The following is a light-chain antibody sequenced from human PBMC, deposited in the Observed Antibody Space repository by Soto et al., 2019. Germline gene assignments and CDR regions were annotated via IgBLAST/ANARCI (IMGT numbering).Light chain of an antibody. CDR3: QQYNNWHLT. J-gene: IGKJ4*01. Sequence: EIVMTQSPATLSVSPGERATLSCRASQSVSSNLAWYQQKPGQAPRLLIYGASTRATGIPARFSGSGSGTEFTLTISSLQSEDFAVYYCQQYNNWHLTFGGVTKVEIK. CDR2: GAS. CDR1: QSVSSN. V-gene: IGKV3-15*01.